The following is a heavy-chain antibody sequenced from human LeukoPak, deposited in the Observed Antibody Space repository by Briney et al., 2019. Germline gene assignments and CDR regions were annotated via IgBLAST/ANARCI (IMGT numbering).Heavy chain of an antibody. CDR3: ARGFREKYQLLFAFDI. J-gene: IGHJ3*02. D-gene: IGHD2-2*01. Sequence: GASVKVSRKASGYTFTGYYMHWVRQAPGQGLEWMGWINPNSGGTNYAQKFQGRVTMTRDTSISTAYMELSRLRSDDTAVYYCARGFREKYQLLFAFDIWGQGTMVTVSS. CDR1: GYTFTGYY. CDR2: INPNSGGT. V-gene: IGHV1-2*02.